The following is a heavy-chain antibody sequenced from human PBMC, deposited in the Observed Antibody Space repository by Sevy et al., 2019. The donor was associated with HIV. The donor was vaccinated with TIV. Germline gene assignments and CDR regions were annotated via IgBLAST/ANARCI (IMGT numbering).Heavy chain of an antibody. V-gene: IGHV3-23*01. CDR1: GFTFATYA. CDR2: ISFGGADT. D-gene: IGHD3-10*01. J-gene: IGHJ4*02. Sequence: GGSLRLSCAASGFTFATYAMTWVRQAPGKGLEWVSVISFGGADTYYADSVKGRFTISRDNSKNTLYLQMNSLRVEDTAVFYCAKDRVSGSYYTGDFDSWGQGTLVTVSS. CDR3: AKDRVSGSYYTGDFDS.